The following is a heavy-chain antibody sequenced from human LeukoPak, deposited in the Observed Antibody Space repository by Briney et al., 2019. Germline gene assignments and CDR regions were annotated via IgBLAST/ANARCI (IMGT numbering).Heavy chain of an antibody. CDR3: TRGHWGLQS. CDR1: GASVTDYY. Sequence: ASDTLSLTCTVSGASVTDYYWSWIRQSPGKGLEWISYIHYSGSSDYNPSLRSRVTTSLDTSKNQFSLNLISVTAADTAVYYCTRGHWGLQSWSQGTLVTVSS. J-gene: IGHJ5*02. V-gene: IGHV4-59*02. CDR2: IHYSGSS. D-gene: IGHD7-27*01.